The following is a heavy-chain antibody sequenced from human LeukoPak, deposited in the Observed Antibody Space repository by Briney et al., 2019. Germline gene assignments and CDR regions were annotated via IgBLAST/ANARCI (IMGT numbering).Heavy chain of an antibody. CDR3: TTDPGVTGQDYNYYGMDV. J-gene: IGHJ6*02. Sequence: NPGGSLRLSCAASGFTFDDYAMHWVRQAPGKGLEWVGRIKSKTDGGTTDYGAPVKGRFTISRDDSKNTLYLQMNSLKAEDTAMYYCTTDPGVTGQDYNYYGMDVWGQGTTVTVSS. CDR2: IKSKTDGGTT. CDR1: GFTFDDYA. D-gene: IGHD3-10*01. V-gene: IGHV3-15*01.